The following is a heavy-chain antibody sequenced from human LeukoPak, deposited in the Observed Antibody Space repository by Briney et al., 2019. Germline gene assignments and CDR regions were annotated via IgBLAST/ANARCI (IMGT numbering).Heavy chain of an antibody. CDR3: LLGAAGTGEFDY. CDR2: ISYDGSNK. Sequence: GGSLRLSCAASGFTFSSYAMHWVRQAPGKGLEWVAVISYDGSNKYYADSVKGRFTISRDNSKNTLYLQMNSLRAEDTAVYYCLLGAAGTGEFDYWGQGTLVTVSS. J-gene: IGHJ4*02. D-gene: IGHD6-13*01. V-gene: IGHV3-30-3*01. CDR1: GFTFSSYA.